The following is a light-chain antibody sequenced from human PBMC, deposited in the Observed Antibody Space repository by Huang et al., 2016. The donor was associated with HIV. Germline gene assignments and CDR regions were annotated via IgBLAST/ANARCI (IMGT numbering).Light chain of an antibody. V-gene: IGKV3-20*01. J-gene: IGKJ2*01. CDR1: QSVSSSH. Sequence: EILLTQSPGSLSLSPGERATLSCRASQSVSSSHLVWYQQKPGQAPRLLIHGASTRAPGIPDRFSGSGSGTDFTLTITRLEPEDFAVYYCQQYGGSPPHTFGQGTKLEIK. CDR2: GAS. CDR3: QQYGGSPPHT.